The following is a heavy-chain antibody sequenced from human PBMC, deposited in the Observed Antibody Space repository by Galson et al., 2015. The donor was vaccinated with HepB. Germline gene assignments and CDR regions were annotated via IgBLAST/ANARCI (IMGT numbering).Heavy chain of an antibody. J-gene: IGHJ4*02. CDR2: IYHSGST. V-gene: IGHV4-4*02. CDR1: GGSISSSNW. Sequence: LSLTCAVSGGSISSSNWWSWVRQPPGKGLEWIGEIYHSGSTNYNPSLKSRVTISVDKSKNQFSLKLSSVTAADTAVYYCARRNPFAWGILEHFDYWGQGTLVTVSS. D-gene: IGHD1/OR15-1a*01. CDR3: ARRNPFAWGILEHFDY.